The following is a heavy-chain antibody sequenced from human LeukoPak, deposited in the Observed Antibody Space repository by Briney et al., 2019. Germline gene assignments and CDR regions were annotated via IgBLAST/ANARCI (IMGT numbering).Heavy chain of an antibody. CDR1: GFTFSSYS. D-gene: IGHD3-16*02. CDR3: AKVMITFGGVIAPFDY. CDR2: ISGSGGST. J-gene: IGHJ4*02. V-gene: IGHV3-23*01. Sequence: PGGSLRLSCVTSGFTFSSYSMNWVRQAPGKGLEWVSAISGSGGSTYYADSVKGRFTISRDNSKNTLYLQMNSLRAEDTAVYYCAKVMITFGGVIAPFDYWGQGTLVTVSS.